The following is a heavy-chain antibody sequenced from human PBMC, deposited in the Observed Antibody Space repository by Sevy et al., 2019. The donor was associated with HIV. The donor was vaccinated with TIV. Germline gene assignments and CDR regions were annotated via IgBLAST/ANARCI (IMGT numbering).Heavy chain of an antibody. V-gene: IGHV1-69*13. CDR3: ARSGHDYGDYPYYYFDL. CDR1: GGTFSNYV. D-gene: IGHD4-17*01. J-gene: IGHJ2*01. CDR2: ITPIFDTV. Sequence: ASVKVSCKASGGTFSNYVISWVRQAPGQGLEWMGGITPIFDTVNYAQKFQGRVTITADESTSTADMELSSLTSEDTAVYYCARSGHDYGDYPYYYFDLWGRGTLVTVSS.